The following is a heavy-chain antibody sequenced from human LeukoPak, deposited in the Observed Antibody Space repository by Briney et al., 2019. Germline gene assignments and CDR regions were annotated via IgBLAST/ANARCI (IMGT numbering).Heavy chain of an antibody. CDR1: GGSFSGYY. D-gene: IGHD3-22*01. Sequence: PSETLSLTCAVYGGSFSGYYWSWIRQPPGKGLEWIGEINHSGSTNYNPSLKSRVTISVDTSKNQFSLKLSSVTAAGTAVYYCARAGDSSGYYFVYWGQGTLVTVSS. CDR2: INHSGST. V-gene: IGHV4-34*01. CDR3: ARAGDSSGYYFVY. J-gene: IGHJ4*02.